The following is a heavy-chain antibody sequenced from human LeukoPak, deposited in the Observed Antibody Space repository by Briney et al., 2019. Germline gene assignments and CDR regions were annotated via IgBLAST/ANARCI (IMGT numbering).Heavy chain of an antibody. CDR1: GFTFSSYS. CDR3: ARDQGYCSSTSCHNPGFDY. V-gene: IGHV3-48*01. Sequence: TGGSLRLSCAASGFTFSSYSMNWVRQAPGKGLEWVSYISSSSSTIYYADSVKGRFTISRDNAKNSLYLQMNSLRAEDTAVYYCARDQGYCSSTSCHNPGFDYWGQGTLVTVSS. CDR2: ISSSSSTI. J-gene: IGHJ4*02. D-gene: IGHD2-2*02.